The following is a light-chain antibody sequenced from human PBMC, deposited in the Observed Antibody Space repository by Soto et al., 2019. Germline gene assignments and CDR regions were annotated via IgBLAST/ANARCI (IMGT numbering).Light chain of an antibody. CDR3: QQTYSPYPLT. CDR2: TAS. Sequence: DIQMTQSPSSLSASVGDRVTITCRASQSIDTFLTWYQQKPGKAPKLLIYTASTLHSAVPSRFSGSGSGTHFTLTISGRQPEDFATYYCQQTYSPYPLTFGGGTKVEIK. CDR1: QSIDTF. V-gene: IGKV1-39*01. J-gene: IGKJ4*01.